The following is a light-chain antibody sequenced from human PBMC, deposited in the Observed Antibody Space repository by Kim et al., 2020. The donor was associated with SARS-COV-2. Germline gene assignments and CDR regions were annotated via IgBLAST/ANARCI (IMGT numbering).Light chain of an antibody. V-gene: IGLV3-21*04. J-gene: IGLJ1*01. CDR3: QVWDGSSEQYV. Sequence: APGKAARISCGGNNIGTKSVDWYQLKPGQAPVLVIYYDNNRPSGIPERFSGSNSGATATLTINRVEAGDEADYFCQVWDGSSEQYVFGTGTKVTVL. CDR2: YDN. CDR1: NIGTKS.